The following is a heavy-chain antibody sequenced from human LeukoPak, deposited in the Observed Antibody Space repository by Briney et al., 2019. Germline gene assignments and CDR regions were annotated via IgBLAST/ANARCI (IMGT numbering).Heavy chain of an antibody. D-gene: IGHD2-2*01. V-gene: IGHV3-21*01. CDR3: AKDDRDIVVVPAAKMLGFDY. J-gene: IGHJ4*02. Sequence: GSLRLSCAASGFIFTNYNLNWVRQAPGKGLEWISSISGGSTYIYYADLVRGRFTISRDNAKNSVYLQMNSLRGEDTAVYYCAKDDRDIVVVPAAKMLGFDYWGQGTLVTVSS. CDR1: GFIFTNYN. CDR2: ISGGSTYI.